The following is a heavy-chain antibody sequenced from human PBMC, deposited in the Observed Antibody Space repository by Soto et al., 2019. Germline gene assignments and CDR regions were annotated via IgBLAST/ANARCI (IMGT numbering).Heavy chain of an antibody. CDR1: GGPLSSGCYA. Sequence: TLSLPCTVSGGPLSSGCYAWSWSRQPRGKGLEWIGYIYHSGSTYYNPSLKIRVTISVDRSKKQFSLKLSSVTAAHTPVYYCARGQGGYSYGAELDYWGQATLVTVS. J-gene: IGHJ4*02. D-gene: IGHD5-18*01. CDR2: IYHSGST. CDR3: ARGQGGYSYGAELDY. V-gene: IGHV4-30-2*01.